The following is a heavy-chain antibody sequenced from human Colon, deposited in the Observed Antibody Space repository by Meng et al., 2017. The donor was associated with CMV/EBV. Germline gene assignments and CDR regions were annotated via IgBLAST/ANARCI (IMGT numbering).Heavy chain of an antibody. D-gene: IGHD2/OR15-2a*01. CDR1: GFSFSSYS. CDR2: ISGSSSDI. J-gene: IGHJ4*02. Sequence: GESLKISCVVSGFSFSSYSMNWVRQAPGKGPEWVSSISGSSSDIYYADSVKGRFTISRDNAKNTLFLNMDSLRADDAAVYYCATTSRGPAPKWGQGTLVTVSS. V-gene: IGHV3-21*01. CDR3: ATTSRGPAPK.